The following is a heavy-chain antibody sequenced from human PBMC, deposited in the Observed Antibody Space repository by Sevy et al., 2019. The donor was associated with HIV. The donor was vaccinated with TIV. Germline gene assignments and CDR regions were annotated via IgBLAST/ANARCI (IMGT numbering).Heavy chain of an antibody. V-gene: IGHV4-39*01. J-gene: IGHJ4*02. CDR2: IYYSGST. CDR1: GGSSGTSSYC. CDR3: ASGPYDSSSWYYFDC. D-gene: IGHD6-13*01. Sequence: SETLSLTCSVSGGSSGTSSYCWGWIRQPPGKGLEWIGSIYYSGSTYYNPSLKSRVTISVDMSKSQFSLKLTSVTAADTAVYYCASGPYDSSSWYYFDCWGQGTLVTVSS.